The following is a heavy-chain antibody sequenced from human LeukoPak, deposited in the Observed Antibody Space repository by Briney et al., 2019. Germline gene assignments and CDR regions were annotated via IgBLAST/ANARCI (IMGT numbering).Heavy chain of an antibody. J-gene: IGHJ5*02. CDR3: AKETVVVPDDDWFGP. V-gene: IGHV4-59*01. CDR1: GGSINGDY. Sequence: SETLSLTRSVSGGSINGDYWSWIRQTPGKGLEWIGYIHYTGRTSYNPSLKSRVTISADTSKNQFSLRLASVTAADTAVYYCAKETVVVPDDDWFGPWGQGTLVTVSS. CDR2: IHYTGRT. D-gene: IGHD2-21*01.